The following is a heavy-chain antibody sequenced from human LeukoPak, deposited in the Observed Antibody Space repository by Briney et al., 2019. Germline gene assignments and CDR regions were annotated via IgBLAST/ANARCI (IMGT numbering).Heavy chain of an antibody. J-gene: IGHJ5*02. D-gene: IGHD6-13*01. Sequence: PSETLSLTCAVYGGPFSGYYWSWIRQPPGKGLEWIGEINHSGSTNYNPSLKSRVTISVDTSKNQFSLKLSSVTAADTAVYYCARGRGYLVDPWGQGTLVTVSS. CDR1: GGPFSGYY. CDR2: INHSGST. V-gene: IGHV4-34*01. CDR3: ARGRGYLVDP.